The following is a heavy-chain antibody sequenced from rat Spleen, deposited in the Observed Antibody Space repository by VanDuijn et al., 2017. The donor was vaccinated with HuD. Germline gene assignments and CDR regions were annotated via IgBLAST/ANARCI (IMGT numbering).Heavy chain of an antibody. V-gene: IGHV5-19*01. D-gene: IGHD4-3*01. CDR3: AVAGYGY. CDR1: GFTFSNYG. CDR2: ISPTGGST. Sequence: EVQLVESGGGLVQPGRSLKLSCAASGFTFSNYGMAWVRQTPTKGLEWVASISPTGGSTYYRDSVKGRFTISRDNTKSTLSLQMDSLRSEDTATYYCAVAGYGYWGQGVMVTVSS. J-gene: IGHJ2*01.